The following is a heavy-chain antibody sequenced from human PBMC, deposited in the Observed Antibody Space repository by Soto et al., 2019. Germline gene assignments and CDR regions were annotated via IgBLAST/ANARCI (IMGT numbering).Heavy chain of an antibody. Sequence: VQLVQSGAEVKKHGASVQVSCKTSGYTFTSHAISWVRQAPGHGLEWMGWISDYNRDTNYAQNFQGRFTVTIDTSTSTVYRELRSLRPADTAIYYCERSGVSSGWVYPEDYWGQGTLVTVSS. V-gene: IGHV1-18*01. D-gene: IGHD6-19*01. CDR3: ERSGVSSGWVYPEDY. CDR2: ISDYNRDT. J-gene: IGHJ4*02. CDR1: GYTFTSHA.